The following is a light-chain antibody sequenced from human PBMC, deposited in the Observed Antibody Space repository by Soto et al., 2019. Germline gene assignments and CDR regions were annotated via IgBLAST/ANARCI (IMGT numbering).Light chain of an antibody. V-gene: IGKV3-11*01. CDR2: DAS. Sequence: EVLLTQFPATLSLSPGERATLSCRASQSINNYLAWYQQKPGQAPRLLVYDASNTATGVPARFSGSGSGTEFTLTISSLEPEDFAVYYCQQRVTWPPITFGQGTRLEIK. J-gene: IGKJ5*01. CDR1: QSINNY. CDR3: QQRVTWPPIT.